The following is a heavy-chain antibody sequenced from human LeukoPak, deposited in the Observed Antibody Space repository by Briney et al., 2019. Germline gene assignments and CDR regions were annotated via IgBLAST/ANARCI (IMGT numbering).Heavy chain of an antibody. D-gene: IGHD6-19*01. V-gene: IGHV4-4*02. J-gene: IGHJ4*02. CDR1: GGSISSNNW. Sequence: SETLSLTCAVSGGSISSNNWWNWVRQPPGKGLEWIGEIHHSGSTHYNLSLKSRLTISVDKSKNQFSLKLTSVTAADTAVYYCAERGSGWYFHNWGQGTLVTVSS. CDR2: IHHSGST. CDR3: AERGSGWYFHN.